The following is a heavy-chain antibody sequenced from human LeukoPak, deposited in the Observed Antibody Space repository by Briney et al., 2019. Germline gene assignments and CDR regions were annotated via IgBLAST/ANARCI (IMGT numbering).Heavy chain of an antibody. CDR2: IYSGGST. Sequence: GGSLRLSCAASGFSVRSNYMSWVRQAPGKGLEWVAVIYSGGSTNYADSVKGRFTISSDDSKDTLYLQMNSLRAEDTAVYYCARDRPLYGSGNYVWGQGTTVTVSS. J-gene: IGHJ6*02. CDR1: GFSVRSNY. D-gene: IGHD3-10*01. V-gene: IGHV3-66*01. CDR3: ARDRPLYGSGNYV.